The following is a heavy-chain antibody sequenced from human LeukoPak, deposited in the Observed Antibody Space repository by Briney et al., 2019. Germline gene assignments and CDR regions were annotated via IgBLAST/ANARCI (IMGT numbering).Heavy chain of an antibody. V-gene: IGHV1-18*01. J-gene: IGHJ4*02. CDR2: ISGYNGDT. D-gene: IGHD6-13*01. CDR1: GYSFSDYG. CDR3: AREGPRSSWKN. Sequence: ASVKVSCKASGYSFSDYGIGWVRQAPGQGLEWMGWISGYNGDTNYAQKFQGRVTMTTDTSTNTAYMELRSLTSDDTAVYYCAREGPRSSWKNWGQGSLITVSS.